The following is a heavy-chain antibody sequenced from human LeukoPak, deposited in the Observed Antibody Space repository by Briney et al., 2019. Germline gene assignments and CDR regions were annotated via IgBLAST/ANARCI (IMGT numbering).Heavy chain of an antibody. D-gene: IGHD3-16*01. V-gene: IGHV3-23*01. CDR3: AKLGGQQVYNYYVAV. CDR2: IIDNGDIT. Sequence: PGGSLRLSCAASGFTFSSYAMSWVRQAPGKGLEWVSGIIDNGDITYCANSVRGRFTISRDNSKNTLYLQMNSLRAEDTAVYYCAKLGGQQVYNYYVAVWGKGTTVAVSS. CDR1: GFTFSSYA. J-gene: IGHJ6*03.